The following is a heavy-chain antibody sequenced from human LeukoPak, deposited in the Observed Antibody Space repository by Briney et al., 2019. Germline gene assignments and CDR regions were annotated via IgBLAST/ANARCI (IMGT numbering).Heavy chain of an antibody. V-gene: IGHV4-31*03. CDR2: IYYSGST. CDR3: ARDISTVTTDCFDY. J-gene: IGHJ4*02. Sequence: PSETLSLTCTVSGGSINSGGYYWSWIRQHPGKGLEWIGYIYYSGSTYYNPSLKSRVTISVYTSKNQFSLKLSSVTAADTAVYYCARDISTVTTDCFDYWGQGTLVTVSS. D-gene: IGHD4-17*01. CDR1: GGSINSGGYY.